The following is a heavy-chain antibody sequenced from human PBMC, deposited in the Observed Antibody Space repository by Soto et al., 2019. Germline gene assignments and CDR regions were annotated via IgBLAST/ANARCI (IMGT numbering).Heavy chain of an antibody. V-gene: IGHV1-2*02. CDR1: GYTFTGYY. Sequence: GASVKVSCKASGYTFTGYYMHWVRQAPGQGLEWMGWINPNSGGTNYAQKFQGRVTMTRDTSISTAYMELSRLRSDDTAVYYCARDGDGYNTPKPFDYWGQGTLVTVSS. CDR3: ARDGDGYNTPKPFDY. J-gene: IGHJ4*02. CDR2: INPNSGGT. D-gene: IGHD5-12*01.